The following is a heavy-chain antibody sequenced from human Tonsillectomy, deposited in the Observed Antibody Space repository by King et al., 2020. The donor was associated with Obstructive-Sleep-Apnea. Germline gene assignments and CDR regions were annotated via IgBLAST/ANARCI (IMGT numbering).Heavy chain of an antibody. Sequence: ITLKESGPTLVKPTQTLTLTCTFSGFSFTTSAVGVGWIRQPPGKALEWLALIYWDNDNRYNPSLKSRLTITKDTSKSQVVLTMTNMGPVDTATYYCAHSDRIFFDYWGQGTLVTVSS. J-gene: IGHJ4*02. CDR3: AHSDRIFFDY. V-gene: IGHV2-5*02. CDR2: IYWDNDN. CDR1: GFSFTTSAVG. D-gene: IGHD3-3*01.